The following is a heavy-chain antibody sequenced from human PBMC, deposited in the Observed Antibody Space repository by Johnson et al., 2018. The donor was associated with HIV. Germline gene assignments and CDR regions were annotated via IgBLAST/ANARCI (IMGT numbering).Heavy chain of an antibody. V-gene: IGHV3-30*02. CDR1: GFTFRSYG. Sequence: QVLLVESGGGVVQPGGSLRLSCAASGFTFRSYGMHWVRQAPGNGLEWVAFIRYDGSNKYYADSVKGRFTISRDNSKNTLYLQMNSLRAEDTAVYYCAKDVELHGAFDIWGQGTMVTVSS. CDR2: IRYDGSNK. CDR3: AKDVELHGAFDI. D-gene: IGHD1-26*01. J-gene: IGHJ3*02.